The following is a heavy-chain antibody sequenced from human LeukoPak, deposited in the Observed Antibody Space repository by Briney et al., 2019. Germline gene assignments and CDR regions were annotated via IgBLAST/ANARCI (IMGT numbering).Heavy chain of an antibody. V-gene: IGHV4-34*01. D-gene: IGHD3-10*01. J-gene: IGHJ1*01. CDR3: ARARGGFGRMVPRPEYFQH. CDR1: GGSFSGYY. Sequence: PSETLSLTCAVYGGSFSGYYWSWIRQPPGKGLEWIGEINHSGSTNYNPSLKSRVTISVDTSKNQFSLKLSSVTAADTAVYYCARARGGFGRMVPRPEYFQHWGQGTLVTVSS. CDR2: INHSGST.